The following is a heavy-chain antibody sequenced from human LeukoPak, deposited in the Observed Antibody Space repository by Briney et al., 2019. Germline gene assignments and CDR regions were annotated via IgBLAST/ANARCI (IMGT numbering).Heavy chain of an antibody. D-gene: IGHD2-8*02. Sequence: SETLSLTCTVSGGSTSSDSHYWGWIRQTPGKGLEWIGSIHYRGNSYNNPSLQSRVTISVDTSKNQFSLKLNSVTAADTAVYYCARGGVPGGLFGSFDYWGQGTLVSISS. CDR1: GGSTSSDSHY. J-gene: IGHJ4*02. CDR3: ARGGVPGGLFGSFDY. V-gene: IGHV4-39*07. CDR2: IHYRGNS.